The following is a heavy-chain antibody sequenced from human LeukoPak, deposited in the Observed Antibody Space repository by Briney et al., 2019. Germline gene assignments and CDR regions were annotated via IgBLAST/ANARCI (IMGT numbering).Heavy chain of an antibody. CDR1: GLTVSSNY. Sequence: GGSLRLSCAASGLTVSSNYMSWVRQAPGKGLEWVSVIYSGGSTYYADSVKGRFTISRDNSKNTLYLQMNSLRAEDTAVYYCARAGSSGYDSSGYLDYWGQGTLVTVSS. CDR3: ARAGSSGYDSSGYLDY. J-gene: IGHJ4*02. CDR2: IYSGGST. D-gene: IGHD3-22*01. V-gene: IGHV3-66*01.